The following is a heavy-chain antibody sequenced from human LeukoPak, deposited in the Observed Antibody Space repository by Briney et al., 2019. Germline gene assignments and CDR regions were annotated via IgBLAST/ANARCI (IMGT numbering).Heavy chain of an antibody. CDR2: INPNSGGT. D-gene: IGHD3-22*01. V-gene: IGHV1-2*02. CDR1: GYTFTGYY. Sequence: ASVKVSCKASGYTFTGYYMHWVRQAPGQGLEWMGWINPNSGGTNYAQKFQGRVTMTRDTSISTAYMELSRLRSDDKAVYYCARDVDRGGYYYDSSGYLHRFRFDYWGQGTLVTVSS. CDR3: ARDVDRGGYYYDSSGYLHRFRFDY. J-gene: IGHJ4*02.